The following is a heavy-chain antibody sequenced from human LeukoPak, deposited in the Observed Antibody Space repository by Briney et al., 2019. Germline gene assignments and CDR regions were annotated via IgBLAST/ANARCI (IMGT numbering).Heavy chain of an antibody. D-gene: IGHD4-23*01. CDR2: IASDGSST. CDR1: GFTFSSYW. J-gene: IGHJ4*02. V-gene: IGHV3-74*01. Sequence: GGSLRLSCAASGFTFSSYWMNWVRQAPGKGLVWVSRIASDGSSTIYADSVKGRFSISRDNAKNTLYLQMNSLRVEDTAVYYCARGRPHGNDYWGQGTLVTVSS. CDR3: ARGRPHGNDY.